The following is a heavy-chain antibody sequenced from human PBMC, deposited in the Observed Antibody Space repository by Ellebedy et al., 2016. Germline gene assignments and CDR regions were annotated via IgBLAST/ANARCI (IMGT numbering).Heavy chain of an antibody. CDR1: GFSLSTSGVG. CDR2: IYWDDDK. CDR3: AHTGTHTKTIAAASPNY. J-gene: IGHJ4*02. Sequence: SGPTLVKPTQTLTLTCTFSGFSLSTSGVGVGWIRQPPGKALEWLALIYWDDDKRYSPSLKSRLTITKDTSKNQVVLTMTNMDPVDTATYYCAHTGTHTKTIAAASPNYWGQGTLVTVSS. D-gene: IGHD6-13*01. V-gene: IGHV2-5*02.